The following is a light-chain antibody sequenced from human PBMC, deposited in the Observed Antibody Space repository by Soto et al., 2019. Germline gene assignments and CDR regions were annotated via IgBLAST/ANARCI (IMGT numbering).Light chain of an antibody. CDR3: AAWDDSLSGLV. Sequence: QSVLTQPPSASGTPGQRVTISCSGSSSNIGSNTVNWYQQLPGMAPKLLIYSDNQRPSGVPGRFSGSKSVTSASLAISGLQSEDEADYYCAAWDDSLSGLVFGGGTKVTVL. CDR2: SDN. V-gene: IGLV1-44*01. J-gene: IGLJ2*01. CDR1: SSNIGSNT.